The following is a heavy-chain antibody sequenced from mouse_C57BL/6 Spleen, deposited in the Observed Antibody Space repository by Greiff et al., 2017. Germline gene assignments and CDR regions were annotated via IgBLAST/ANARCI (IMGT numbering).Heavy chain of an antibody. D-gene: IGHD1-1*01. CDR1: GFTFSSYA. J-gene: IGHJ2*01. Sequence: EVQLVESGGGLVKPGGSLILSCAASGFTFSSYAMSWVRQTPEKRLEWVATISDGGSYTYYPDNVKGRFTISRDNAKNNLYLQMSHLKSEDTAMYYCAREFITTVVGYWGQGTTLTVSS. CDR2: ISDGGSYT. CDR3: AREFITTVVGY. V-gene: IGHV5-4*01.